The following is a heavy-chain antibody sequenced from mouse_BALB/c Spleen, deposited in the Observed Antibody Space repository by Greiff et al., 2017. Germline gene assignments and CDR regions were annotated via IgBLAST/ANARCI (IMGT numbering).Heavy chain of an antibody. CDR3: ARSEYDYRMDY. D-gene: IGHD2-4*01. V-gene: IGHV3-2*02. Sequence: DVQLQESGPGLVKPSQSLSLTCTVTGYSITSDYAWNWIRQFPGNKLEWMGYISYSGSTSYNPSLKSRISITRDTSKNQFFLQLNSVTTEDTATYYCARSEYDYRMDYWGQGTSVTVSS. CDR1: GYSITSDYA. CDR2: ISYSGST. J-gene: IGHJ4*01.